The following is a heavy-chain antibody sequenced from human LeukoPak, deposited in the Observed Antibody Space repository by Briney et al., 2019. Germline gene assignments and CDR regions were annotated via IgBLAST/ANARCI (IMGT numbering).Heavy chain of an antibody. CDR1: GFTFSSYA. V-gene: IGHV3-23*01. Sequence: GGSLRLSCAASGFTFSSYAMSWVRQAPGKGLEWVSAISGSGGSTYYADSVKGRFTISRDNSKNTQYLQMNSLRAEDTAVYYCARGGYYGSGSYRDWYFDLWGRGTLVTVSS. CDR2: ISGSGGST. CDR3: ARGGYYGSGSYRDWYFDL. J-gene: IGHJ2*01. D-gene: IGHD3-10*01.